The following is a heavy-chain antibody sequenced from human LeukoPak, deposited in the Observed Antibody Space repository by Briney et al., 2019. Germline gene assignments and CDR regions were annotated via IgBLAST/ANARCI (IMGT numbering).Heavy chain of an antibody. Sequence: SETLSLTCTVSDDSISDYYRGWIRQPPGKGLEWIGYFHNSATSTYNPSLKSRVTISADTSKNQFSLKLNSLTTADTAVYYCTRGAGWLIDYWGQGILVTVSS. J-gene: IGHJ4*02. CDR3: TRGAGWLIDY. V-gene: IGHV4-59*01. CDR2: FHNSATS. CDR1: DDSISDYY. D-gene: IGHD3-16*01.